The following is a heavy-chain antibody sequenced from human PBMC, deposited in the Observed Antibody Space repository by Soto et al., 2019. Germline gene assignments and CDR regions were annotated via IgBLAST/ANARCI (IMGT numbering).Heavy chain of an antibody. CDR1: GGSISSGGYY. J-gene: IGHJ4*02. D-gene: IGHD2-2*01. Sequence: SETLSLTCTVSGGSISSGGYYWSWIRQHPGKGLEWIGYIYYSGSTYYNPSLKSRVTISVDTSKNQFSLKLSSVTAADTAVYYCARAVEYQLLLFDYWGQGTLVTVSS. V-gene: IGHV4-31*03. CDR2: IYYSGST. CDR3: ARAVEYQLLLFDY.